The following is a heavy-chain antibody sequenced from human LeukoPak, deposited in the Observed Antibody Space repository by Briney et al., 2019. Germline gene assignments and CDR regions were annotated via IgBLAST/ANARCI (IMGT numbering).Heavy chain of an antibody. J-gene: IGHJ5*02. V-gene: IGHV1-18*01. D-gene: IGHD3-3*01. CDR1: GYTFTSYG. Sequence: VASVKVSCKASGYTFTSYGISWVRQAPGQGLEWMGWISAYNGNTNYAQKLQGRVTMTTDTSTSTAYMELRSLRSDDTAVYYCAGDQAKYYDFWSGFNRFWFDPWGQGTLVTVSS. CDR2: ISAYNGNT. CDR3: AGDQAKYYDFWSGFNRFWFDP.